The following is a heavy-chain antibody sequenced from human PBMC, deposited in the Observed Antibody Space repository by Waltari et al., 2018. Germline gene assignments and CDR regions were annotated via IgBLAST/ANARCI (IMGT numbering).Heavy chain of an antibody. CDR3: VRDASWNIDY. J-gene: IGHJ4*02. V-gene: IGHV3-74*01. CDR1: GFIFSSYW. Sequence: VQLVESGGGLVQPGGSLRLSCAASGFIFSSYWMHLVRQVPGKGLVWISRIKGDGSFTDYADSVRGRFTISRDNAKTTLYLQMNSLGAEDTAVYFCVRDASWNIDYWGQGTLVTVSS. D-gene: IGHD1-1*01. CDR2: IKGDGSFT.